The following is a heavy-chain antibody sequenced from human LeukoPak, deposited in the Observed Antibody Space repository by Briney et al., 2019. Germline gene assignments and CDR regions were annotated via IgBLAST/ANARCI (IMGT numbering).Heavy chain of an antibody. J-gene: IGHJ3*02. Sequence: GASVKVSCKASGYTFTGYYMHWVRQAPGQGLEWMGWINPNSGGTNYAQKFQGRVTMTRDTFISTAYMELSRLRSDDTAVYYCARIRWGSFTLLAFDIWGQGTMVTVSS. CDR3: ARIRWGSFTLLAFDI. CDR1: GYTFTGYY. CDR2: INPNSGGT. V-gene: IGHV1-2*02. D-gene: IGHD4-17*01.